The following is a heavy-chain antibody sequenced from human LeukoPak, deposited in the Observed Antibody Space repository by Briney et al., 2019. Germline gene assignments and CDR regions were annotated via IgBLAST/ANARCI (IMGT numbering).Heavy chain of an antibody. CDR3: ARGLLGSSSLLPNWFDP. D-gene: IGHD6-13*01. J-gene: IGHJ5*02. Sequence: PSETLSLTCTVSGGSISSSSYYWGWIRQPPGKGLEWIGSIYYSGSTYYNPSLKSRVTISVDTSKNQFSLKLSSVTAADTAVYYCARGLLGSSSLLPNWFDPWGQGTLVTVSS. V-gene: IGHV4-39*01. CDR2: IYYSGST. CDR1: GGSISSSSYY.